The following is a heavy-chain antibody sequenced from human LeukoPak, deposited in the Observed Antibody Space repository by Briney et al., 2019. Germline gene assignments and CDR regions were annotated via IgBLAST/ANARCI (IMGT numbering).Heavy chain of an antibody. J-gene: IGHJ3*02. CDR2: INPSGGST. Sequence: RASVKDSCKASGYTFTSYYMHWVRQAPGQGLEWMGIINPSGGSTSYAQKFQGRVTMTRDMSTSTVYMELSSLRSEDTAVYYCARDRVVDATTAAFDIWGQGTMVTVSS. D-gene: IGHD2-15*01. V-gene: IGHV1-46*01. CDR3: ARDRVVDATTAAFDI. CDR1: GYTFTSYY.